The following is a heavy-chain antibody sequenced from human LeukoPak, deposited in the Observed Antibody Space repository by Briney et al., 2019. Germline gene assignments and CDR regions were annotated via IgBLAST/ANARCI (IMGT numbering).Heavy chain of an antibody. CDR2: ISSSGSDI. D-gene: IGHD2-21*02. Sequence: PGGSLRLSCAASGFTFSSYSMNWVRQAPGKGLEWVSSISSSGSDIYYVDSLQGRFIISRDNAENSLYLQMNSLRAEDTAVYYCARVPTLRVVTTPTYFDSWGQGTPVTVSS. CDR3: ARVPTLRVVTTPTYFDS. V-gene: IGHV3-21*01. CDR1: GFTFSSYS. J-gene: IGHJ4*02.